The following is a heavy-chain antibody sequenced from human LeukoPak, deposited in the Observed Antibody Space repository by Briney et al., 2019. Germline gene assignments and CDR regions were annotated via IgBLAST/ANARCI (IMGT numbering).Heavy chain of an antibody. V-gene: IGHV3-7*03. D-gene: IGHD1-14*01. CDR2: IKQDGSEK. CDR3: ATSRTSDY. CDR1: GFTFSSYW. J-gene: IGHJ4*02. Sequence: GGSLRLSCAASGFTFSSYWMSWVRQAPGKGLEWVAIIKQDGSEKYYVDSVKGRFTISRDNAEKSLYLQMNSLRAKDTAVYYCATSRTSDYWGQGTLVTVSS.